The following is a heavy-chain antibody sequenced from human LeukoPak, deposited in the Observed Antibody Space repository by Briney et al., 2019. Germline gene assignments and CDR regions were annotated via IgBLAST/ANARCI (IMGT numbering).Heavy chain of an antibody. CDR1: QFTFNGSW. J-gene: IGHJ4*02. CDR2: MDPSGSQK. D-gene: IGHD1-1*01. V-gene: IGHV3-7*01. Sequence: GRSLRLSCADSQFTFNGSWMNWVRQAPGKGLEWVANMDPSGSQKRYVDSVRGRFTISKDNPGASLYLNMHSLRAEDTAIYYCAICTSGNYGGQGPLVTVSS. CDR3: AICTSGNY.